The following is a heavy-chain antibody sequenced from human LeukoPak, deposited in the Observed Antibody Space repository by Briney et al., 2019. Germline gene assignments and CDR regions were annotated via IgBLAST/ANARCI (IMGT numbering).Heavy chain of an antibody. CDR2: INSDGSST. CDR3: ARDKSGADFGY. J-gene: IGHJ4*02. V-gene: IGHV3-74*01. Sequence: PGGSLRLSCAASGFTFSSYWMHWIRQAPGKGLVWVSRINSDGSSTSYADSVKGRFTISRDNAKNTLYLQMNSLRAEDTAVYYCARDKSGADFGYWGQGTLVTVSS. CDR1: GFTFSSYW.